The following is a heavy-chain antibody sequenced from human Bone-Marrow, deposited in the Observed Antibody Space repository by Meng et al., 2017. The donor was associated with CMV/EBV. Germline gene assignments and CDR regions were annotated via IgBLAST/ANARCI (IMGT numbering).Heavy chain of an antibody. D-gene: IGHD1-7*01. CDR2: TYYRSKWYN. V-gene: IGHV6-1*01. CDR1: GDSVSSNSAA. CDR3: ARVITGTTLGPPFIDS. J-gene: IGHJ4*02. Sequence: LRLSCAISGDSVSSNSAAWNWIRQSPSRGLEWLGSTYYRSKWYNDYAVSVKSRITINPDTSKNQFSLQLNSVTPEDTAVYYCARVITGTTLGPPFIDSWGQGTLVTVSS.